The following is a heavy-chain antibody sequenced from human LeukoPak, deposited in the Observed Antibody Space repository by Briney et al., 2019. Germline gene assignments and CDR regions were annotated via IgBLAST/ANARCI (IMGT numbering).Heavy chain of an antibody. CDR1: GGSFRGYY. Sequence: LSETLYLTCAVYGGSFRGYYWSWIRQPPGKGLEWIGEINHSGSTNYNPSLKSRVTISVDTSKNQFSLKLSSVTAADTAVYYCARGRGSTFGGVIVKGFDYWGQGTLVTVSS. CDR3: ARGRGSTFGGVIVKGFDY. V-gene: IGHV4-34*01. CDR2: INHSGST. J-gene: IGHJ4*02. D-gene: IGHD3-16*02.